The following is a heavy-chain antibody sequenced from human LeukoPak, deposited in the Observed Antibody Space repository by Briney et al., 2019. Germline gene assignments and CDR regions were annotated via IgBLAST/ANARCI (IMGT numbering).Heavy chain of an antibody. V-gene: IGHV3-9*01. CDR3: AKDSSAAGTSVDY. CDR2: ISWSSGSI. D-gene: IGHD6-13*01. Sequence: PGGSLRLSCAASGFTFDDYAMHWVRQAPGKGLEWVSGISWSSGSIGYADSVKGRFTISRDNAQNSLYLQMNSLRAEDTALYYCAKDSSAAGTSVDYWGQGTLVTVSS. J-gene: IGHJ4*02. CDR1: GFTFDDYA.